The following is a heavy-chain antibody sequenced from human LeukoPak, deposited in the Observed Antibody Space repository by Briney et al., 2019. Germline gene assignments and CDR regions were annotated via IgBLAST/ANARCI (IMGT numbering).Heavy chain of an antibody. CDR3: ARGSLACTSSNCSPLY. CDR1: GYIFTNYG. D-gene: IGHD2-2*01. J-gene: IGHJ4*02. V-gene: IGHV1-18*01. CDR2: ISAKNGNT. Sequence: ASVKVSFKASGYIFTNYGITWVRQAPGRGLEWMGWISAKNGNTHYAQKLQVRVAMTTDTATRTAYMELRSLRSDDTAVYYCARGSLACTSSNCSPLYWGQGTLVTVSS.